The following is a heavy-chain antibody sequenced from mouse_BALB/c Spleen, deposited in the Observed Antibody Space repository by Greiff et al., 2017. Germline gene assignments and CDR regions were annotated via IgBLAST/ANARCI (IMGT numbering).Heavy chain of an antibody. V-gene: IGHV1S81*02. Sequence: QVQLQQPGAELVKPGASVKLSCKASGYTFTSYWMHWVKQRPGQGLEWIGEINPSNGRTNYNEKFKSKATLTVDKSSSTAYMQLSSLTSEDSAVYYCARGGEDDWGQGTTRTVSS. J-gene: IGHJ2*01. CDR3: ARGGEDD. CDR1: GYTFTSYW. CDR2: INPSNGRT.